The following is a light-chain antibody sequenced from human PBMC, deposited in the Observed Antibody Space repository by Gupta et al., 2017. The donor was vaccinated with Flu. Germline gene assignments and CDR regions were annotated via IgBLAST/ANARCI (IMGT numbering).Light chain of an antibody. V-gene: IGLV1-51*02. Sequence: KVTISCSGSSSNIGNNYVSWYQQFPGTAPKLLIYENDRRPSGFPDRFSGSKSGTSATLDITGLQTGDEADYYCGTWDSSRSTVVFGGGTKLTVL. J-gene: IGLJ3*02. CDR3: GTWDSSRSTVV. CDR2: END. CDR1: SSNIGNNY.